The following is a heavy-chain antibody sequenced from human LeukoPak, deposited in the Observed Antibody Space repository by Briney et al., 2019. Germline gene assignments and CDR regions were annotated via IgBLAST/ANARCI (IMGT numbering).Heavy chain of an antibody. CDR1: GFTFSSYS. J-gene: IGHJ4*02. CDR3: ATDRYSYGGGPFDY. D-gene: IGHD5-18*01. V-gene: IGHV3-21*01. Sequence: GGSLRLSCAASGFTFSSYSMNWVRQAPGKGLEWVSSISSSSSYIYYADSVKGRFTISRDNAKNSLYLQMNSLRSEDTAVYYCATDRYSYGGGPFDYWGQGTLVTVSS. CDR2: ISSSSSYI.